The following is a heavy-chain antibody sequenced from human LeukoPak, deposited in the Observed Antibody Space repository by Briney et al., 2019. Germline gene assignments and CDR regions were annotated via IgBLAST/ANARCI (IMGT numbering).Heavy chain of an antibody. CDR2: ISHDGSNK. CDR3: AKGYGSGSYYRIPFDY. V-gene: IGHV3-30-3*01. Sequence: GGSLRLSCAASGFTFSSYAMHWVRQAPGKGLEWVAVISHDGSNKYYADSVKGRFTISRDNSKNTLYLQMNSLRAEGTAVYYCAKGYGSGSYYRIPFDYWGQGTLVTVSS. CDR1: GFTFSSYA. D-gene: IGHD3-10*01. J-gene: IGHJ4*02.